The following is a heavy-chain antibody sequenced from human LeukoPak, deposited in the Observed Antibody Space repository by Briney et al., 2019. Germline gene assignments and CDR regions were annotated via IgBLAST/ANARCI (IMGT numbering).Heavy chain of an antibody. J-gene: IGHJ5*02. Sequence: SETLFLTCAVYGGSFSGYYWSWIRQPPGKRLEWIGEINHSGSTNYNPSLKSRVTISVDTSKNQFSLKLSSVTAADTAVYYCARVRGYDYVWGSYRSNWFDPWGQGTLVTVSS. V-gene: IGHV4-34*01. CDR2: INHSGST. CDR3: ARVRGYDYVWGSYRSNWFDP. CDR1: GGSFSGYY. D-gene: IGHD3-16*02.